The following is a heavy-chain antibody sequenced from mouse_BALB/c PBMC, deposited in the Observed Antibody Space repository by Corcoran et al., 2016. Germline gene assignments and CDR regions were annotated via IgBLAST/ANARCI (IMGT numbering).Heavy chain of an antibody. CDR1: GYTFTNSG. Sequence: QIQLVQSGPELKKPGETVMISCKASGYTFTNSGMNWVKQAPGKGLKWMGWINTYTGEPTYADDFKGRFAFSLETSASTAYLQINNLKNEDMATYFCASYYGSSFAYWGQGTLVTVSA. V-gene: IGHV9-1*02. D-gene: IGHD1-1*01. CDR2: INTYTGEP. J-gene: IGHJ3*01. CDR3: ASYYGSSFAY.